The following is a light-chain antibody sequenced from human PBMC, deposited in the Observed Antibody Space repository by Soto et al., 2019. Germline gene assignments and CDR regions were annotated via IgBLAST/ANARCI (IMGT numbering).Light chain of an antibody. V-gene: IGKV3-15*01. CDR2: GAS. CDR3: QKYNNWPPIT. J-gene: IGKJ5*01. CDR1: QSVSSN. Sequence: EIVMTQSPATLSVSPGERATLSCRASQSVSSNLAWYQQKPGQAPRLLIYGASTRATGIPARFSGSGSGTEFTLTISSLQSEDFAVYYCQKYNNWPPITSGQGTRLEIK.